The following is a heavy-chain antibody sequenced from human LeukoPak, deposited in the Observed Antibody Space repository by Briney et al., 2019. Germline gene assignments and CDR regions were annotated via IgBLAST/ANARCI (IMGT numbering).Heavy chain of an antibody. V-gene: IGHV1-69*04. CDR1: GGTFSSYA. CDR3: AREFWNYPLYSGMDV. Sequence: ASVKASCKASGGTFSSYAISWVRQAPGQGLEWMGRIIPILGIANYAQKFQDRVTITADKSTSTAYMELSSLRSEDTAVYYCAREFWNYPLYSGMDVWGQGTTVTVSS. CDR2: IIPILGIA. D-gene: IGHD1-7*01. J-gene: IGHJ6*02.